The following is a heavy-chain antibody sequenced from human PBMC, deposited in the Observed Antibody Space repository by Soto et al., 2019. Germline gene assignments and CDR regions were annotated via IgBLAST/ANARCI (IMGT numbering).Heavy chain of an antibody. Sequence: GGSLRLSCAASGFTFSSYAMSWVRQAPGKGLEWVSSTSAGGGSTYYADSAKGRFTISRDNSKNTLYLQMNSLRAEDMAVYYCAKDAGIAAAGASYSYGMDVWGQGTTVTVSS. CDR3: AKDAGIAAAGASYSYGMDV. J-gene: IGHJ6*02. V-gene: IGHV3-23*01. CDR2: TSAGGGST. D-gene: IGHD6-13*01. CDR1: GFTFSSYA.